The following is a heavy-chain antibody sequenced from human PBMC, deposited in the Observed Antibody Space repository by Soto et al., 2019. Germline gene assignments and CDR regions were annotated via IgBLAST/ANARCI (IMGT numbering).Heavy chain of an antibody. V-gene: IGHV4-30-2*01. CDR2: IYHSGST. J-gene: IGHJ6*02. Sequence: SETLSLTCAVSGGSISIGGYSWSWIRQPPGKGLEWIGYIYHSGSTYYNPSLKSRVTISVDRSKNQFSLKLSSVTAADTAVYYCARGPLPPYCSGGSCYSTYYSSYGMDVWGQGTTVTVSS. CDR3: ARGPLPPYCSGGSCYSTYYSSYGMDV. CDR1: GGSISIGGYS. D-gene: IGHD2-15*01.